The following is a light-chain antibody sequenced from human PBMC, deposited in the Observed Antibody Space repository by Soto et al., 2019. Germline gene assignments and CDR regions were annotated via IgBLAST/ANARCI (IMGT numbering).Light chain of an antibody. CDR1: QSVSSN. Sequence: ISQSLSTLSVYPGERATLSCRASQSVSSNLAWYQQKPGQAPRLLIYGASTRATGIPARFSGSGSGTEFSLTISRLEHEDFAVYYFHHDGSSPFAGGTKVDIK. CDR2: GAS. J-gene: IGKJ4*01. V-gene: IGKV3-15*01. CDR3: HHDGSSP.